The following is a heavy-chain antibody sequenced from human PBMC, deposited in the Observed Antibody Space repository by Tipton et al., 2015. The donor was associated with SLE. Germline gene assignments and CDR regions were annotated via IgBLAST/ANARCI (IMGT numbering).Heavy chain of an antibody. Sequence: LRLSCTVSGGSISSSSYYWGWIRQPPGKGLAWIASIYYSGNTNYNPSLKSRVTISVDTSKNQFSLKLSSVTAADTAVYYCARVVVATTKPLHFDYWGQGTLVTVSS. CDR3: ARVVVATTKPLHFDY. V-gene: IGHV4-39*07. J-gene: IGHJ4*02. CDR1: GGSISSSSYY. CDR2: IYYSGNT. D-gene: IGHD5-12*01.